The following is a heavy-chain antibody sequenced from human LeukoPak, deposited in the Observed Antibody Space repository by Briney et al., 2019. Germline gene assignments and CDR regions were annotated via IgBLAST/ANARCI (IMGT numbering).Heavy chain of an antibody. V-gene: IGHV4-59*12. CDR2: ISYLGST. CDR1: GGSISNYF. CDR3: ARPSGSHYGMDV. J-gene: IGHJ6*02. D-gene: IGHD1-26*01. Sequence: SETLSLTCNVSGGSISNYFWSWIRQPPGRGLEWIGYISYLGSTNYNPSLKGRVTISRDNAKNSLYLQMNSLRAEDTAVYYCARPSGSHYGMDVWGQGTTVTVSS.